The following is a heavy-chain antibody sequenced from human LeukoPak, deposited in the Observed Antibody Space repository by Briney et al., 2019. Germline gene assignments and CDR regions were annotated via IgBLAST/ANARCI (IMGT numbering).Heavy chain of an antibody. CDR1: GFTFSSHG. Sequence: GGSLRLSCAASGFTFSSHGMHWVRQAPGKGLEWVAFIRYDGSNKYYADSVKGRFTISRDNAKNTLYLQMNSLRVEDTAVYYCASRDQSCSGDTCYPIDYWGQGTLVTVSS. CDR3: ASRDQSCSGDTCYPIDY. J-gene: IGHJ4*02. D-gene: IGHD2-15*01. V-gene: IGHV3-30*02. CDR2: IRYDGSNK.